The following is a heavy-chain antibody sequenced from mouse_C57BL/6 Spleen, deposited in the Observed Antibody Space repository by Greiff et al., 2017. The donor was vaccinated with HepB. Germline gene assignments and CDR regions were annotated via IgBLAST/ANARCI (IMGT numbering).Heavy chain of an antibody. CDR1: GYTFTDYY. Sequence: VQLQHSGPELVQPGASVKISCKASGYTFTDYYMNWVQQSHGKSLEWIGDINPNNGGTSYNQKFKGKATLTVDKSSSTAYMELRGLTSEDSAVYYGARRGDYDRVYFDYWGQGTTLTVSS. CDR2: INPNNGGT. CDR3: ARRGDYDRVYFDY. J-gene: IGHJ2*01. V-gene: IGHV1-26*01. D-gene: IGHD2-4*01.